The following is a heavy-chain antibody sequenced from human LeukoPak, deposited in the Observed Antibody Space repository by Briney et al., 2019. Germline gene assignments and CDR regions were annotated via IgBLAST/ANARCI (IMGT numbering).Heavy chain of an antibody. J-gene: IGHJ3*02. CDR2: INHSGST. Sequence: SETLSLTCAVYGESFSGYYWSWIRQPPGKGLEWIGEINHSGSTSYNPSLKSRITISVDTSKNQFSLKLSSVTAADTAVFYCARRNGLLWFGEFPDAFDIWGQGTMVTVSS. V-gene: IGHV4-34*01. CDR1: GESFSGYY. D-gene: IGHD3-10*01. CDR3: ARRNGLLWFGEFPDAFDI.